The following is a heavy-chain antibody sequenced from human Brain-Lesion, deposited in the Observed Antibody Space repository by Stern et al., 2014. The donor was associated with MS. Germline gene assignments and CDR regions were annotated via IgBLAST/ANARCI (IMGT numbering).Heavy chain of an antibody. D-gene: IGHD3-3*01. CDR2: IHPNTGGT. CDR3: ARDQRGITIFGVVTDYYYLGMDV. CDR1: GYIFTGYY. J-gene: IGHJ6*02. Sequence: QVQLVQSGAEVKKPGASVKVSCKTSGYIFTGYYIHWVRQAPGKGLEWMAWIHPNTGGTKYAQQFQGRVTMSRDTSISTAYVELSSLTSDDTAVYYCARDQRGITIFGVVTDYYYLGMDVWGQGTTVTVSS. V-gene: IGHV1-2*02.